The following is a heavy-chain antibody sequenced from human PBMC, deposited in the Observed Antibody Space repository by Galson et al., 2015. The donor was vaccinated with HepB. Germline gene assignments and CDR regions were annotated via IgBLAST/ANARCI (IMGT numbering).Heavy chain of an antibody. CDR1: GFTFSSYA. CDR3: AKVGFKGIDRELGKDFDY. Sequence: SLRLSCAASGFTFSSYAMSWVRQAPGKGLEWVSAISGSGGSTYYADSVKGRFTISRDNSKNTLYLQMNSLRAEDTAVYYCAKVGFKGIDRELGKDFDYWGQGTLVTVSS. D-gene: IGHD1-7*01. J-gene: IGHJ4*02. CDR2: ISGSGGST. V-gene: IGHV3-23*01.